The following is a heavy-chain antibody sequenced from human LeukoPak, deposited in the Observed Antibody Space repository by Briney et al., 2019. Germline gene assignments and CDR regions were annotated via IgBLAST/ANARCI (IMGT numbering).Heavy chain of an antibody. Sequence: GASVKVSCKASGGTFISYAISWVRQAPGQGLEWMGGIIPIFGTANYAQKFQGRVTITADESTSTAYMELSSLRSEDTAVYYCARDSVVPAAISDYYYYGMDVWGQGTTVTVSS. D-gene: IGHD2-2*02. J-gene: IGHJ6*02. V-gene: IGHV1-69*13. CDR3: ARDSVVPAAISDYYYYGMDV. CDR1: GGTFISYA. CDR2: IIPIFGTA.